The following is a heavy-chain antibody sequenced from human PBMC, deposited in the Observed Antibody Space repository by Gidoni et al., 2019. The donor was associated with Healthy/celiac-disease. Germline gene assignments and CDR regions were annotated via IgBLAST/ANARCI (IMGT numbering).Heavy chain of an antibody. CDR2: ISAYNGNT. J-gene: IGHJ4*02. D-gene: IGHD3-10*01. V-gene: IGHV1-18*04. CDR1: GYTFTSYV. CDR3: ARGFDYYGSGSYRKHRYYFDY. Sequence: QVQLVQSGAEVKKPGASVKFSCTDSGYTFTSYVISWGRQAPGQGLEWMGWISAYNGNTNYAQKLQGRVTMTTDTSTSTAYMELRSLRSDDTAVNYCARGFDYYGSGSYRKHRYYFDYWGQGTLVTVSS.